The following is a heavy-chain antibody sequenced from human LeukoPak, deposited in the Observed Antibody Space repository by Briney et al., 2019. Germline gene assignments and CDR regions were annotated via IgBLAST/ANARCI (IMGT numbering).Heavy chain of an antibody. J-gene: IGHJ4*02. D-gene: IGHD2-2*01. Sequence: ASVKVSCKASGYTFTGYYMHWVRQAPGQGLEWMGWINPNSGGTNYAQKFQGWVTMTRDTSISTAYMELSRLRSDDTAVYYCARAAVRIVVVPAAIGYGGQGTLVTVSS. CDR3: ARAAVRIVVVPAAIGY. V-gene: IGHV1-2*04. CDR2: INPNSGGT. CDR1: GYTFTGYY.